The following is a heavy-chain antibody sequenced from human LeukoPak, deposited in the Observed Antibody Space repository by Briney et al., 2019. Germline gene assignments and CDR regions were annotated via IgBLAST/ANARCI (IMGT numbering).Heavy chain of an antibody. V-gene: IGHV6-1*01. CDR1: XXXVSXXXXA. D-gene: IGHD4/OR15-4a*01. J-gene: IGHJ4*02. CDR3: ASTHDNGRYLDY. CDR2: TYYRSKWYN. Sequence: SXTXXXTXAXXXXXVSXXXXAWNXXRXXPSRXLEXLGRTYYRSKWYNDYAVSVKSRITINPDTSKNQFSLQLNSVAPEDTAVYYCASTHDNGRYLDYWAQGTLVTVSS.